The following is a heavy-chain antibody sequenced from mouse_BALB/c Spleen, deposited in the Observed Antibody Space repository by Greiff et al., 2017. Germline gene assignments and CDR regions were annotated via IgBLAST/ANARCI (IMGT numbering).Heavy chain of an antibody. CDR1: GYTFTNYW. J-gene: IGHJ4*01. V-gene: IGHV1-63*02. CDR3: ARITTVVAKGDYYYAMDY. D-gene: IGHD1-1*01. CDR2: IYPGGGYT. Sequence: QVQLQQSGAELVRPGTSVKMSCKAAGYTFTNYWIGWVKQRPGHGLEWIGDIYPGGGYTNYNEKFKGKATLTADTSSSTAYMQLSSLTSEDSAIYYGARITTVVAKGDYYYAMDYWGQGTSVTVSS.